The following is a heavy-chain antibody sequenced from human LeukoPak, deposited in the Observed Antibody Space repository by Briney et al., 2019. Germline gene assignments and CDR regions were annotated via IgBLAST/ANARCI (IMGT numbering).Heavy chain of an antibody. D-gene: IGHD4-17*01. CDR1: GFTFSSYS. CDR2: ISSSSSYI. Sequence: GGSLRLSCAASGFTFSSYSMNWVRHAPGKGLEWVSSISSSSSYIYYADSVKGRFTISRDNAKNSLYLQMNSLRAEDTAVYYCARAGDYGDFFDYWGQGTLVTVSS. CDR3: ARAGDYGDFFDY. J-gene: IGHJ4*02. V-gene: IGHV3-21*01.